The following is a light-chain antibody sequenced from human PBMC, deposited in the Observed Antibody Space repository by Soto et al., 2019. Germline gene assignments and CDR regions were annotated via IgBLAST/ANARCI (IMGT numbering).Light chain of an antibody. V-gene: IGKV3-15*01. J-gene: IGKJ2*03. CDR2: GAS. CDR3: QQYNNWPLYG. CDR1: QSVSSN. Sequence: EIVMTQSPATLSVSPGERATLSCRASQSVSSNLAWYQQKPGQAPRLLIYGASTRATDITARFSGSGSGTAFTLTISSLKSEDFAVYYCQQYNNWPLYGFGQGTKLEIK.